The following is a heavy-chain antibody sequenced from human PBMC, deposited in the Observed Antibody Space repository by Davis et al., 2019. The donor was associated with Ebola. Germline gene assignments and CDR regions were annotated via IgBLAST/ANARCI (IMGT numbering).Heavy chain of an antibody. CDR3: ATHRYP. CDR1: GILFSEYY. V-gene: IGHV3-11*06. D-gene: IGHD2-2*01. CDR2: ISSDSDFT. J-gene: IGHJ5*02. Sequence: PGGSLRLSCEASGILFSEYYMSWIRQIPGKGLEWISLISSDSDFTKYGDAVKGRFTISRDNAKRSLFLQMNNLRAEDTAIYYCATHRYPWGQGTPVTVSS.